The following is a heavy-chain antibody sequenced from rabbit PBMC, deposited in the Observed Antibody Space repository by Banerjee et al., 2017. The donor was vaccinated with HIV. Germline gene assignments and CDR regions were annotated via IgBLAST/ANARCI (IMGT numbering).Heavy chain of an antibody. CDR3: ARDWDYAGYSYGNFDL. D-gene: IGHD7-1*01. J-gene: IGHJ4*01. V-gene: IGHV1S40*01. CDR2: IYAGSSGST. Sequence: QSLAESGGDLVKPGASLTLTCTASGFSFSSSYYMCWVRQAPGKGLEWIACIYAGSSGSTYYASWAKGRFTISKTSSTTVTLQMTSLTAADTATYFCARDWDYAGYSYGNFDLWGQGTLVTVS. CDR1: GFSFSSSYY.